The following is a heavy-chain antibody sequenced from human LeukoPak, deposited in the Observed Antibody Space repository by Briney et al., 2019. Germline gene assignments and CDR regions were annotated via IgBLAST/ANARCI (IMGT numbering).Heavy chain of an antibody. Sequence: SETLSLSCSVSGGAISSSPYFWVWIRQPPGKGLEWIGSISYTGSTYYKPSLNSRVTISEDTSKKQSSLKLSSVTAADTAVYYCARRGTGSHYYGMDVWGQGTTVTVSS. CDR2: ISYTGST. D-gene: IGHD6-19*01. J-gene: IGHJ6*02. CDR1: GGAISSSPYF. CDR3: ARRGTGSHYYGMDV. V-gene: IGHV4-39*01.